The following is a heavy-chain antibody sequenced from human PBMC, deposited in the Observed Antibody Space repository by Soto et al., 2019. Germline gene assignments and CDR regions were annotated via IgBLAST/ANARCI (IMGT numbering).Heavy chain of an antibody. CDR2: INPLPTSGST. CDR3: ERDLAAAAY. J-gene: IGHJ4*02. D-gene: IGHD6-13*01. V-gene: IGHV1-46*01. CDR1: GYIFTNYY. Sequence: QVQLVQSGAEVKKPGASVKVSCKASGYIFTNYYIHWVRQAPGQGLEWMAIINPLPTSGSTNYAQHVQGRVTVTRDTSTSTVYLELSSLRSDDTAVYYCERDLAAAAYWCQGTLVTVSS.